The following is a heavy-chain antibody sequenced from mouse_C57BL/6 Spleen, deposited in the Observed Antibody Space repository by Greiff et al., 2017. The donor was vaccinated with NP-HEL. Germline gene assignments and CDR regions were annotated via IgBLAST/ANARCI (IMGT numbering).Heavy chain of an antibody. CDR1: GFTFSSYA. Sequence: EVQRVESGGGLVKPGGSLKLSCAASGFTFSSYAMSWVRQTPEKRLEWVATISDGGSYTYYPDNVKGRFTISRDNAKNNLYLQMSHLKSEDTAMYYCARDYSNYDYAMDYWGQGTSVTVSS. V-gene: IGHV5-4*01. CDR2: ISDGGSYT. CDR3: ARDYSNYDYAMDY. J-gene: IGHJ4*01. D-gene: IGHD2-5*01.